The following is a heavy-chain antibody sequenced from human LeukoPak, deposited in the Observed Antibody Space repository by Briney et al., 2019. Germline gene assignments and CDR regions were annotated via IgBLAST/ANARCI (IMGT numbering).Heavy chain of an antibody. Sequence: PSETLSLTCTVSGGSISSYYWSWIRQPPGKGREWIGYIYYSGSTNYNPSLKSRVTISVDTSKNQFSLMLSSVTAADTAVYYRVRLVDDSSGYYVFFFDYWGQGTLVTVSS. CDR1: GGSISSYY. V-gene: IGHV4-59*08. D-gene: IGHD3-22*01. J-gene: IGHJ4*02. CDR2: IYYSGST. CDR3: VRLVDDSSGYYVFFFDY.